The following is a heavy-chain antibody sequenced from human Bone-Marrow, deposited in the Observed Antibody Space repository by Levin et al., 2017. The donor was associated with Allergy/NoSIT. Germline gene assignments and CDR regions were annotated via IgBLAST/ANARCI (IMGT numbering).Heavy chain of an antibody. CDR3: ARNSYALDY. CDR1: GFTVSSNY. Sequence: GESLKISCAASGFTVSSNYMSWVRQAPGKGLEWVSVIYSGGSTYYADSVKGRFTISRDNSKNTLYLQMNSLRAEDTAVYYCARNSYALDYWGQGTLVTVSS. CDR2: IYSGGST. V-gene: IGHV3-66*01. J-gene: IGHJ4*02. D-gene: IGHD5-18*01.